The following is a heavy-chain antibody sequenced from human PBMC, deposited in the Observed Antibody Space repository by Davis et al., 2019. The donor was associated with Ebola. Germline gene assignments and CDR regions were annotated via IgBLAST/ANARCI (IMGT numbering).Heavy chain of an antibody. CDR2: INSNSGGT. Sequence: ASVKVSCKASGYTFIGSYMHWVRQAPGQGLEWMGWINSNSGGTTYAQRFQGRVTMTRDTSIRTAYMELSGLRSDDTAVYYCARESPVSRYYYALDVWGQGTTVTVSS. V-gene: IGHV1-2*02. J-gene: IGHJ6*02. D-gene: IGHD1-14*01. CDR1: GYTFIGSY. CDR3: ARESPVSRYYYALDV.